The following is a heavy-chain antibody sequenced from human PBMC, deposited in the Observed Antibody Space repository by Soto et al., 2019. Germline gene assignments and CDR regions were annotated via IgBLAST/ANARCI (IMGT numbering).Heavy chain of an antibody. Sequence: GASVKVSCKASGGTFSSYAISWVRQAPGQGLEWMGGIIPIFGTANYAQKFQGRVTITADESTSTAYMELSSLRSEDTAVYYCARDDPPYLRIAAAGTYYYYGMDVWGQGTTVTVS. CDR1: GGTFSSYA. D-gene: IGHD6-13*01. CDR3: ARDDPPYLRIAAAGTYYYYGMDV. V-gene: IGHV1-69*13. CDR2: IIPIFGTA. J-gene: IGHJ6*02.